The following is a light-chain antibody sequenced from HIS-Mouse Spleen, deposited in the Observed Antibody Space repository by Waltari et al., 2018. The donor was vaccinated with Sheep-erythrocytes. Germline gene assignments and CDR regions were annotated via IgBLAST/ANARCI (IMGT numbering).Light chain of an antibody. CDR3: QQPNSYPHT. Sequence: IQLPSSQSFLSASLEDRVPFPCRASKGIRSYLAWYQQKPGKAPKLLIYAASTLQSGVPSRFSGSGSGTEFTLTISSLQPEDFATYYCQQPNSYPHTFGQGTRLEIK. J-gene: IGKJ2*01. CDR1: KGIRSY. V-gene: IGKV1-9*01. CDR2: AAS.